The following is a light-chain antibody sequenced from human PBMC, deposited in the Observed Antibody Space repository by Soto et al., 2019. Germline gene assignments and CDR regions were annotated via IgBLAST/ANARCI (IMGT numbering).Light chain of an antibody. Sequence: EVVLTQSPGTLSLSPGGRATLSCRASESVSSSFLTWYQQKPGQAPRLLIYRTSNRVTGIPDRFSGSGSGTDFTLTISRLEPEDFAVYFCQHYGNSLWTFGQGTKVDI. CDR2: RTS. CDR3: QHYGNSLWT. V-gene: IGKV3-20*01. J-gene: IGKJ1*01. CDR1: ESVSSSF.